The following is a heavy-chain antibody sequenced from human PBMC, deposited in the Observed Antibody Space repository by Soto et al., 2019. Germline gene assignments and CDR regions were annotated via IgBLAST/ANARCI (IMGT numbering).Heavy chain of an antibody. CDR2: IYYSGST. D-gene: IGHD2-15*01. CDR1: GGSISSYY. CDR3: ARGVAGYYYGMGV. V-gene: IGHV4-59*01. Sequence: SETLSLTCTVSGGSISSYYWSWIRQPPGKGLEWIGYIYYSGSTNYNPSLKSRVTISVDTSKNQFSLKLSSVTAADTAVDYCARGVAGYYYGMGVWGQGTTVTVSS. J-gene: IGHJ6*02.